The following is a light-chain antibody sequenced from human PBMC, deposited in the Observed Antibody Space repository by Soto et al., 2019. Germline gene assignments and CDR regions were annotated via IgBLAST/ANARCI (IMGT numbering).Light chain of an antibody. Sequence: EIVLAQSPGTLSLSPGERATLSCRASQSVTNSFLAWYQQKPGQAPRLLIYGASRSATGIPDRFTGSGSGTDFTLTISRLEPEDFAVYYCQQYVSSPWAFGQGTKVDIK. CDR3: QQYVSSPWA. J-gene: IGKJ1*01. CDR2: GAS. CDR1: QSVTNSF. V-gene: IGKV3-20*01.